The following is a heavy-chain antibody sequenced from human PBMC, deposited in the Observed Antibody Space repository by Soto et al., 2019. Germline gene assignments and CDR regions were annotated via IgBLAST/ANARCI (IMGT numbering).Heavy chain of an antibody. D-gene: IGHD5-18*01. CDR3: ARDPLWGTAMVLWYFDL. J-gene: IGHJ2*01. V-gene: IGHV3-30-3*01. Sequence: GGSLRLSCAASGFTFNNYAMHWVRQAPGKGLEWVALISYDGNNKYYADSVKGRFTISRDNSKNTLYLQMNSLRAEDTAVYYCARDPLWGTAMVLWYFDLWGRGTLVTVSS. CDR2: ISYDGNNK. CDR1: GFTFNNYA.